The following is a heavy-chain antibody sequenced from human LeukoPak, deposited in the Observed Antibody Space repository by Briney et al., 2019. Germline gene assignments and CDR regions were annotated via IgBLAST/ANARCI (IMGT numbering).Heavy chain of an antibody. V-gene: IGHV4-39*01. CDR1: GGSISSSSYY. Sequence: PSETLSLTCTVSGGSISSSSYYWGWIRQPPGKGLEWIGSIYYSGSTYYNPSLKSRVTISVDTSKNQFSLKLSSVTAADTSVYYCARGLRYFDWLEPPDYWGQGTLVTVSS. J-gene: IGHJ4*02. CDR2: IYYSGST. CDR3: ARGLRYFDWLEPPDY. D-gene: IGHD3-9*01.